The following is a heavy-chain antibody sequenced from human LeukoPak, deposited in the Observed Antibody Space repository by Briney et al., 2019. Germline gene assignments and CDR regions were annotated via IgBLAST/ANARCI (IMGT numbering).Heavy chain of an antibody. Sequence: PSETLSPTCTVSGGSISSYYWSWIRQPPGKGLEWIGYIYYSGSTNYNPSLKSRVTISVDTSKNQFSLKLSSVTAADTAVYYCARVVGYCSGGSCSRNYYYGMDVWGQGTTVTVSS. V-gene: IGHV4-59*01. J-gene: IGHJ6*02. CDR1: GGSISSYY. CDR3: ARVVGYCSGGSCSRNYYYGMDV. CDR2: IYYSGST. D-gene: IGHD2-15*01.